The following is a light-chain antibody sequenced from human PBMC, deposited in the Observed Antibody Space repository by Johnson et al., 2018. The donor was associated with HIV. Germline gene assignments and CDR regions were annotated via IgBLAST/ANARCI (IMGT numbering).Light chain of an antibody. J-gene: IGLJ1*01. CDR2: DNN. CDR3: GTWDTSLNAFV. V-gene: IGLV1-51*01. CDR1: SSNIGRNY. Sequence: QSVLTQPPSVSAAPGQKVTISCSGSSSNIGRNYVSWYQQLPGTAPKLLIFDNNKRPSGIPDRFSASKSGTSATLAITGLQTGDEADYYCGTWDTSLNAFVLGTGTSVIVL.